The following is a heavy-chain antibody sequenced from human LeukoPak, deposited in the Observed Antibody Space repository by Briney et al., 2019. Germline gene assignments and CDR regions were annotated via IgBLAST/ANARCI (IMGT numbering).Heavy chain of an antibody. D-gene: IGHD2-2*01. V-gene: IGHV1-46*01. J-gene: IGHJ6*02. CDR1: GYTFTSYY. CDR2: INPSGGST. CDR3: ARVAVGYCSSTSCYYYYGMDV. Sequence: ASVKVSCKASGYTFTSYYMHWVRQAPGQGLEWMGIINPSGGSTSYAQKFQGRVTMTRNTSISTAYMELSSLRSEDTAVYYCARVAVGYCSSTSCYYYYGMDVWGQGTTVTVSS.